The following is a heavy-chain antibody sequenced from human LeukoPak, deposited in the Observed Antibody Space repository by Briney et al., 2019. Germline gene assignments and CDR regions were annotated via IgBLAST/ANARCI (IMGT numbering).Heavy chain of an antibody. J-gene: IGHJ4*02. CDR2: IYYSGST. D-gene: IGHD3-3*01. V-gene: IGHV4-59*08. CDR1: GGSISNYY. Sequence: SETLSLTCTVSGGSISNYYWSWIRQPPGKGLEWIGYIYYSGSTNYNPSLKSRVTISVDTISLDMSKKQFSLKLSSVTAADTAVYYCARVPLDFWSGPDLLFDYWGQGTLVTVSS. CDR3: ARVPLDFWSGPDLLFDY.